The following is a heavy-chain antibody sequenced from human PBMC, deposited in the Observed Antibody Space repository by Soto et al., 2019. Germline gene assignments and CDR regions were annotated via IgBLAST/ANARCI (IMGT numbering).Heavy chain of an antibody. CDR1: GFTFSSYS. J-gene: IGHJ4*02. CDR2: ISSSSSYI. V-gene: IGHV3-21*01. D-gene: IGHD3-22*01. CDR3: AIGAYYYDSSGYYYLDY. Sequence: AGGSLRLSCAASGFTFSSYSMNWVRQAPGKGLEWVSSISSSSSYIYYADSVKGRFTISRDNAKNSLYLQMNSLRAEDTAVYYCAIGAYYYDSSGYYYLDYWGQGTLVTVSS.